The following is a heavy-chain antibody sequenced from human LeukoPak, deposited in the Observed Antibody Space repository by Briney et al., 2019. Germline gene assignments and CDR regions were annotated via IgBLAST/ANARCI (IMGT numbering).Heavy chain of an antibody. CDR3: ARTNDYGAKDY. CDR2: MFYSGST. D-gene: IGHD4-23*01. J-gene: IGHJ4*02. Sequence: SETLSLTCAVYGGSFSGYYWSWIRQPPGKGLEWIGYMFYSGSTNYNPPLKSRVTISVDTSKNQFSLQLNSVTPEDTAVYYCARTNDYGAKDYWGQGTLVTVSS. V-gene: IGHV4-59*12. CDR1: GGSFSGYY.